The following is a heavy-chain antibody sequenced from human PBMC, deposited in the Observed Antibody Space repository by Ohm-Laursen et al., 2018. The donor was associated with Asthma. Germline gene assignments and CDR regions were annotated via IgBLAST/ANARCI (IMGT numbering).Heavy chain of an antibody. J-gene: IGHJ4*02. CDR1: GGSFSGYY. V-gene: IGHV4-34*09. Sequence: SQTLSLTCAVYGGSFSGYYWSWIRQPPGKGLEWIGEINHSGSTNYNPSLKSRVTISVDTSKNQFSLKLSSVTAADTAVYYCARLSSSYYYWGQGTLVTVSS. CDR2: INHSGST. D-gene: IGHD6-13*01. CDR3: ARLSSSYYY.